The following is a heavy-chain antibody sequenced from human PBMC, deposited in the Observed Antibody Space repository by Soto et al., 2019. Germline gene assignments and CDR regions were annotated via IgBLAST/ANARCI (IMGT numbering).Heavy chain of an antibody. CDR1: GYTFTSYD. J-gene: IGHJ3*02. Sequence: ASVKVSCKAFGYTFTSYDINWVRQATGQGLEWMGWMNPNSGNTGYAQKFQGRVTMTRNTSISTAYMELSSLRSEDTAVYYCARVVTGTTDAFDIWGQGTMVTVSS. V-gene: IGHV1-8*02. CDR2: MNPNSGNT. D-gene: IGHD1-20*01. CDR3: ARVVTGTTDAFDI.